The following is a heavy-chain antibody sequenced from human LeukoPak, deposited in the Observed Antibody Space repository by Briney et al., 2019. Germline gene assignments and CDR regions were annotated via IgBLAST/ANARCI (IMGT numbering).Heavy chain of an antibody. D-gene: IGHD3-10*01. V-gene: IGHV4-38-2*01. Sequence: QPSETLSLTCAVSGYSISSGYYWGCIRQPPGKGLEWIGNIYHSGNFYSNPSLKSRVTISVDTSKNQFSLKLRSVTAADTAVYYCARHYGSGSYYAYWGQGTLVTVSS. CDR3: ARHYGSGSYYAY. CDR2: IYHSGNF. J-gene: IGHJ4*02. CDR1: GYSISSGYY.